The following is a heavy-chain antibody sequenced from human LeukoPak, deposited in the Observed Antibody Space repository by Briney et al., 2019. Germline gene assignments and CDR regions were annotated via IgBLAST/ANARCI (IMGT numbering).Heavy chain of an antibody. CDR2: IYYSGST. CDR3: ASLRFFEWFFGTTSEYYFDY. CDR1: GGSISSSSYY. D-gene: IGHD3-3*01. V-gene: IGHV4-39*01. J-gene: IGHJ4*02. Sequence: SETLSLTCTVSGGSISSSSYYWRWIRQPPGKGLEWIGSIYYSGSTYYNPSLKSRVTISVDTSKNQFSLKLSSVTAADTAVYYRASLRFFEWFFGTTSEYYFDYCGQGTLVTVSS.